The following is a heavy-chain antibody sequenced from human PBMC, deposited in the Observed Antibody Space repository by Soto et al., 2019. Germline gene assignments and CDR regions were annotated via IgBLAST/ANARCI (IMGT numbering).Heavy chain of an antibody. J-gene: IGHJ6*02. Sequence: SETLSLTCAVSGGSISSGGYSWSWIRQPPGKGLEWIGYIYHSGTTYYNPSLKSRVTMSVDRSKNQFSLKLSSVTAADTAVYYCARAHYGDYGYGMDVWGQGTTVTVSS. V-gene: IGHV4-30-2*01. CDR1: GGSISSGGYS. CDR2: IYHSGTT. CDR3: ARAHYGDYGYGMDV. D-gene: IGHD4-17*01.